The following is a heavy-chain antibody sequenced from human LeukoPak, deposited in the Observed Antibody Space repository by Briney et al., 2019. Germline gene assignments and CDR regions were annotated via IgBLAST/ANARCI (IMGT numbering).Heavy chain of an antibody. D-gene: IGHD3-16*01. CDR1: GYTFTSYD. V-gene: IGHV1-8*01. Sequence: ASVKVSCKASGYTFTSYDINWVRQATGQGLEWMGFMNPNSGNTGYAQKFQGRVTMTRNTSIGTAYMELSSLRSEDTALYYCARVPRELGAHWGQGTLVTVSS. CDR3: ARVPRELGAH. CDR2: MNPNSGNT. J-gene: IGHJ4*02.